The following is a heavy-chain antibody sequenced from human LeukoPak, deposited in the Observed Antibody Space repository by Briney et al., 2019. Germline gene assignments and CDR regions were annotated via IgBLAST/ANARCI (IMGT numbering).Heavy chain of an antibody. V-gene: IGHV4-59*01. D-gene: IGHD4-23*01. CDR2: IYYNGST. CDR1: GGSISSYY. CDR3: ARLGSPQGYGGNKAFDI. Sequence: SETLSLTCTVSGGSISSYYWSWIRQPPGKGLEWIGYIYYNGSTNFNPSLKSRVTISVDTSKNQFSLKLSSVTAADTAVYYCARLGSPQGYGGNKAFDIWGHGTMVTVSS. J-gene: IGHJ3*02.